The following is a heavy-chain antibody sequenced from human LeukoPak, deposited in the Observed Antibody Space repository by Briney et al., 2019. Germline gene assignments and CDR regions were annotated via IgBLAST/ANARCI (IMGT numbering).Heavy chain of an antibody. CDR2: IKEDGSET. CDR1: GFTFSRSW. J-gene: IGHJ4*02. V-gene: IGHV3-7*01. Sequence: GGSLRLSCAASGFTFSRSWMDWVRQAPGKGLEWVANIKEDGSETYFVDSAKGRFTISRGNAKNSLYLQMDRMRVEDTGIYYCSRSLNNWGQGTLVTVSS. CDR3: SRSLNN. D-gene: IGHD1/OR15-1a*01.